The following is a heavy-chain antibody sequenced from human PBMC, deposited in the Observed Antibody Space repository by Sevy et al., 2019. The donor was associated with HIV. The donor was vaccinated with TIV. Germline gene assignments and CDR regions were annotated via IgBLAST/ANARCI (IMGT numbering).Heavy chain of an antibody. CDR1: GFPFSNYY. V-gene: IGHV3-72*01. Sequence: GGALGLSCVTSGFPFSNYYMAWVGQAPGKGLEWVGRIRNKLNFSTTEYAASVKVRLNFSRDDSKNSLYLQMNSLKTEDTAVYYCARVTAVADLYFDYWGQGTLVTVSS. D-gene: IGHD6-19*01. CDR2: IRNKLNFSTT. J-gene: IGHJ4*02. CDR3: ARVTAVADLYFDY.